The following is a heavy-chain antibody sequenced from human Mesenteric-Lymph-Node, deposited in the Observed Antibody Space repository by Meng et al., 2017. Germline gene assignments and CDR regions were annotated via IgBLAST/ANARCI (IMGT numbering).Heavy chain of an antibody. D-gene: IGHD2-21*01. CDR1: GFTFSSYA. Sequence: GESLKISCAASGFTFSSYAMSWVRQAPGKGLEWVSAISCSSSYIYYADSVKGRFTISRDNAKNSLYLQMNSRRAEDTAVYYCARTPMGGECRINWFDRWGQGTLVTVSS. CDR2: ISCSSSYI. V-gene: IGHV3-21*01. J-gene: IGHJ5*02. CDR3: ARTPMGGECRINWFDR.